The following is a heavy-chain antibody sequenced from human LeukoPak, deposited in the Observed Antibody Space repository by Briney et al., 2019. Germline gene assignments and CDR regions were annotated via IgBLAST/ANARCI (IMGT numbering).Heavy chain of an antibody. J-gene: IGHJ4*02. V-gene: IGHV4-61*01. CDR3: ARVNGSYFDY. CDR1: GGSVSSGSYY. Sequence: SETLSLTCTVSGGSVSSGSYYWSWIRQPPGKGLEWIGYIYYSGRTNYNPSLKSRVTISVDTSKNQFSLKLSSVTAADTAVYYCARVNGSYFDYWGQGTLVTVSS. CDR2: IYYSGRT. D-gene: IGHD1-26*01.